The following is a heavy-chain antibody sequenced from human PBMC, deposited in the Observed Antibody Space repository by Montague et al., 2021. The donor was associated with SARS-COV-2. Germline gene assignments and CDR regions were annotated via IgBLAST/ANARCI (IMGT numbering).Heavy chain of an antibody. D-gene: IGHD1-20*01. CDR1: GFSLSTNGMC. J-gene: IGHJ4*02. CDR3: VRLRPGGSLSGSMYYFDY. CDR2: IDWDDDK. V-gene: IGHV2-70*11. Sequence: PALMKPTQTLTLTCTFSGFSLSTNGMCVSWIRQPPGKALEWLARIDWDDDKYYSTSLKTRLTISKDTSKNQVVLTMTNMDPVDTATYYCVRLRPGGSLSGSMYYFDYWGLGTLVTVSS.